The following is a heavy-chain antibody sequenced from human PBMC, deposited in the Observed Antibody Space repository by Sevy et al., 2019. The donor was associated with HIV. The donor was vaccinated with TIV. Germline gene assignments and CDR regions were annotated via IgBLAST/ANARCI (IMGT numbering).Heavy chain of an antibody. CDR2: IKPDGREK. CDR1: GFSFSYHG. D-gene: IGHD5-12*01. J-gene: IGHJ4*02. V-gene: IGHV3-7*01. Sequence: GGSLRLSCAASGFSFSYHGMTWVRQAPGKGPEWVANIKPDGREKNYVDSVKGRFTISRDNAKNTLFLQMNSLRAEDNGVYYCRKWIPQLPRDLWGQGTLVTVSS. CDR3: RKWIPQLPRDL.